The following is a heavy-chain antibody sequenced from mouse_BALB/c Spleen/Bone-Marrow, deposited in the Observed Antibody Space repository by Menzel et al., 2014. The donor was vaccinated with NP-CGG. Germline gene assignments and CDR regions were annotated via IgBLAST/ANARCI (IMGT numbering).Heavy chain of an antibody. CDR1: GFTFSNYW. V-gene: IGHV6-6*02. CDR3: VTYFDY. J-gene: IGHJ2*01. D-gene: IGHD2-1*01. CDR2: IRLKSNNYAT. Sequence: EVKLMESGGGLVQPGGSMKLSCVASGFTFSNYWMNWVRQSPEKGLEWIAEIRLKSNNYATQYAESVKGRFAISRDDSKSSVYLQMNNLRAEDSGIYYCVTYFDYWGQGTTLTVPS.